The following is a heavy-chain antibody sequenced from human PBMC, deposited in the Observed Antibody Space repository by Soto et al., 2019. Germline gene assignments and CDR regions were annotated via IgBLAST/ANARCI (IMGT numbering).Heavy chain of an antibody. CDR1: GYTFTSYG. CDR2: ISAYNGNT. J-gene: IGHJ6*02. CDR3: ARDQEASSSWYGDYYYYGMDV. D-gene: IGHD6-13*01. V-gene: IGHV1-18*01. Sequence: ASVKVSCKASGYTFTSYGISWVRQAPGQRLEGMGWISAYNGNTNYAQKLQGRVTMTTDTSTSTAYMELRSLRSDDTAVYYCARDQEASSSWYGDYYYYGMDVWGQGTTVTVSS.